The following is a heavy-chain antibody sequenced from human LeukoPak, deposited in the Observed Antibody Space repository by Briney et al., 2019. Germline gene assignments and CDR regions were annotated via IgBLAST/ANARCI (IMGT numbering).Heavy chain of an antibody. CDR2: IYYSGRT. CDR1: GGSISSSSYY. V-gene: IGHV4-39*07. D-gene: IGHD6-6*01. CDR3: ARDPSSYSSSSFDY. J-gene: IGHJ4*02. Sequence: SETLSLTCTVSGGSISSSSYYWGCIRQPPGKGLEWIGSIYYSGRTYYNPSLKSRVTIPVDTSKNQFSLKLSSVTAADTAVYYCARDPSSYSSSSFDYWGQGTLVTVSS.